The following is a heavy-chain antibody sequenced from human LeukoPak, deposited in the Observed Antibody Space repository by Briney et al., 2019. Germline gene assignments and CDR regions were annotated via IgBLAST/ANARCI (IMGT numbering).Heavy chain of an antibody. CDR2: IYYTGNT. V-gene: IGHV4-39*01. CDR3: ARQTGSGLFILP. Sequence: SETLSLTCTVSGGSISTYYWTWIRQPPGMGLEWIGSIYYTGNTYYNASLKSQVSISIDTSKNQFSLKLTSVTAADTAVYYCARQTGSGLFILPGGQGTLVTVSS. CDR1: GGSISTYY. J-gene: IGHJ4*02. D-gene: IGHD3/OR15-3a*01.